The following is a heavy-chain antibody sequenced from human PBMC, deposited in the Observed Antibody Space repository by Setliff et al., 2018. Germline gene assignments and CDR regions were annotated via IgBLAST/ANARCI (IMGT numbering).Heavy chain of an antibody. Sequence: SVKVSCKASGGPLSSYSFSWVRQAPGQGLEWMGRIIPVLDITRYSQKFQGRVTITADKSTGIIYMELTSLRSDDTAVYYCARHPPPPNYFDIGTLDSWGQGTLVTVSS. CDR1: GGPLSSYS. J-gene: IGHJ4*02. V-gene: IGHV1-69*02. CDR2: IIPVLDIT. CDR3: ARHPPPPNYFDIGTLDS. D-gene: IGHD3-22*01.